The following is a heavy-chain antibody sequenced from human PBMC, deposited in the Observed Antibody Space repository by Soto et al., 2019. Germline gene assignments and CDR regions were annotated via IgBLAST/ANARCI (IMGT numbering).Heavy chain of an antibody. J-gene: IGHJ4*02. CDR3: AREQGGSYCSGGPCYPKGLGY. D-gene: IGHD2-15*01. CDR1: GFSFRTYG. CDR2: IWYDGSKE. Sequence: QVQLVESGGGVVQPGRSLRLSCAASGFSFRTYGMHWVRQAPGKGLEWVAVIWYDGSKEYYADSVKGRFTISRDNSKNTLYLQMNSLTAEDTAVYYCAREQGGSYCSGGPCYPKGLGYWGQGTLVTVSS. V-gene: IGHV3-33*01.